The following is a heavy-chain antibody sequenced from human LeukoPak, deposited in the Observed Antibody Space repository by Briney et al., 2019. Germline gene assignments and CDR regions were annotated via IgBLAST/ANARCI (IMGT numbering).Heavy chain of an antibody. CDR3: AHLNRPTRYCSGGSCYLFDY. D-gene: IGHD2-15*01. Sequence: SGPTLVKPTQTLTLTCTFSGFSLSTNGVGVGWIRQPPGKALEWLALIYWDDDKRYSPSLKSRLTITKDTSKNQVVLTMTNIDPVDTATYYCAHLNRPTRYCSGGSCYLFDYWGQGTLVTVSS. J-gene: IGHJ4*02. V-gene: IGHV2-5*02. CDR1: GFSLSTNGVG. CDR2: IYWDDDK.